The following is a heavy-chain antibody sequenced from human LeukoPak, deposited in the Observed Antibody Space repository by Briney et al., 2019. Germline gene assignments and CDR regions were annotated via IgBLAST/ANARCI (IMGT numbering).Heavy chain of an antibody. CDR2: INPNSGGT. J-gene: IGHJ4*02. V-gene: IGHV1-2*02. Sequence: GASVKVSCKASGYTFTGYYMHWVRQAPGQGLEWMGWINPNSGGTNYAQKFQGRVTMTRDTSTSTVYMELSSLRSEDTAVYYCARYCSSTSCPIASAFDYWGQGTLVTVSS. CDR3: ARYCSSTSCPIASAFDY. D-gene: IGHD2-2*01. CDR1: GYTFTGYY.